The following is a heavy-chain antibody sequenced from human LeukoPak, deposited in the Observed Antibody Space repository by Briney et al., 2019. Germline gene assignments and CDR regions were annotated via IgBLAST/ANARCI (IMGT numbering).Heavy chain of an antibody. Sequence: GGSLRLSCAASGFTFSSYGMHWVRQALGKGLEWVAVISYDGSNKYYADSVKGRFTISRDNSKNTLYLQMNSLRAEDTAVYYCAKGTYGSGPIGPWGQGTLVTVSS. CDR1: GFTFSSYG. CDR3: AKGTYGSGPIGP. CDR2: ISYDGSNK. V-gene: IGHV3-30*18. J-gene: IGHJ5*02. D-gene: IGHD3-10*01.